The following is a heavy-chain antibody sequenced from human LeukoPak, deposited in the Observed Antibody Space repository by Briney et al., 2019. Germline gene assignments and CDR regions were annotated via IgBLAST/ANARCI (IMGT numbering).Heavy chain of an antibody. CDR1: GFTFSSYS. V-gene: IGHV3-21*01. CDR3: ARWGRITMVRGAHYYMDV. CDR2: ISSSSYI. Sequence: GGSLRLSCAASGFTFSSYSMNWVRQAPGKGLEWVSSISSSSYIYYADSVKGRFTISRDNAKNSLYLQMNSLRAEDTAVYYCARWGRITMVRGAHYYMDVWGKGTTVTISS. D-gene: IGHD3-10*01. J-gene: IGHJ6*03.